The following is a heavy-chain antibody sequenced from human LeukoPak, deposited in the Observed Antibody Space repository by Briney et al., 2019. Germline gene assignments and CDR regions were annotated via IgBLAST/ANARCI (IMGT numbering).Heavy chain of an antibody. CDR2: ISGSGGST. J-gene: IGHJ4*02. CDR1: GFTFSSYW. Sequence: PGGSLRLSCAASGFTFSSYWMSWVRQAPGKGLEWVSAISGSGGSTYYADSVKGRFTISRDNSKNTLYLQMNSLRAEDTAVYYCAKSPPRAVAGRYFDYWGQGTLVTVSS. CDR3: AKSPPRAVAGRYFDY. D-gene: IGHD6-19*01. V-gene: IGHV3-23*01.